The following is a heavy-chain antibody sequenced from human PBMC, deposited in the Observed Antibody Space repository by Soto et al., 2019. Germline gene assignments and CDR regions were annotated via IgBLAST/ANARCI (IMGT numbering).Heavy chain of an antibody. V-gene: IGHV1-18*01. D-gene: IGHD6-19*01. CDR2: ISAYNGNT. Sequence: ASVKVSCKASGYTFTSYGISWVRHAPGQELEWMGWISAYNGNTNYAQKLQGRVTMTTDTSTSTAYMELRSLRSDDTAVYYCARLAVSGYSFDYWGQGTPVTVSS. J-gene: IGHJ4*02. CDR1: GYTFTSYG. CDR3: ARLAVSGYSFDY.